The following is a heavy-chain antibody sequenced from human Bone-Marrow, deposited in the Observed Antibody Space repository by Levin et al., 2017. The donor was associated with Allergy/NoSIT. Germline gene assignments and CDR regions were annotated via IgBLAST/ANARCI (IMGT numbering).Heavy chain of an antibody. CDR3: ATTGGENCSGGSCYSHYFDY. V-gene: IGHV3-30*03. J-gene: IGHJ4*02. D-gene: IGHD2-15*01. Sequence: GGPLRLSCAASGFTFSSYGMHWVRQAPGKGLEWVAVISYDGSNKYYADSVKGRFTISRDNSKNTLYLQMNSLRAEDTAVYYCATTGGENCSGGSCYSHYFDYWGQGTLVTVSS. CDR2: ISYDGSNK. CDR1: GFTFSSYG.